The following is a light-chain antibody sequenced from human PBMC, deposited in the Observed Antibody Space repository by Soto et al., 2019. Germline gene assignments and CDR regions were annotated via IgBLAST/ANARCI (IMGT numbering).Light chain of an antibody. J-gene: IGKJ5*01. CDR1: QSLLYNKTYNY. Sequence: EIVMTQSPLTLPVTPGEPAAISCRSSQSLLYNKTYNYLDWYVQKPGQSPPLLIYFGSNRAPGVPDRFSGSGSGTDFTLKINRVEAEDDGTYYCMQALQSLTFGKGTRLEIK. V-gene: IGKV2-28*01. CDR2: FGS. CDR3: MQALQSLT.